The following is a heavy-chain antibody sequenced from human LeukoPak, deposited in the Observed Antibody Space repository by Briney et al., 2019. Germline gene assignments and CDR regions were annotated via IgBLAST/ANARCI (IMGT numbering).Heavy chain of an antibody. D-gene: IGHD6-13*01. CDR2: IYYSGST. V-gene: IGHV4-59*01. J-gene: IGHJ6*02. CDR3: ARASQQMVRNDYYGMDV. Sequence: SETLSLTCTVSGGSISSYYWSWIRQPPGKGLEWIGYIYYSGSTNYNPSLKSRVTISVDTSKNQFSLMLSSVTAADTAVYYWARASQQMVRNDYYGMDVWGQ. CDR1: GGSISSYY.